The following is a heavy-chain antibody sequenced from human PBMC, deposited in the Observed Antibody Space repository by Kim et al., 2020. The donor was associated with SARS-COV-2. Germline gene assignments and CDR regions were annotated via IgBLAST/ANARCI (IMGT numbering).Heavy chain of an antibody. Sequence: TYDTPSLKSRFTISVDTSKNQFSLKLSSVTAADTAVYYCARRYGNWFDPWGQGTLVTVSS. CDR3: ARRYGNWFDP. V-gene: IGHV4-31*02. J-gene: IGHJ5*02. CDR2: T. D-gene: IGHD2-15*01.